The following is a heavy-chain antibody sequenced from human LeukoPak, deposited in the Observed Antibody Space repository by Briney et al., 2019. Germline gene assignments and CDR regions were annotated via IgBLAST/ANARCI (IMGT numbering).Heavy chain of an antibody. D-gene: IGHD2-2*01. CDR1: GYTFTSYG. J-gene: IGHJ4*02. CDR2: ISAYNGNT. CDR3: ARVWGIVVVPAADFDY. Sequence: GASVKVSCKASGYTFTSYGISWVRQAPGQGLEWMGWISAYNGNTNYAQKLQGRVTMTTDTSTSTAYMELRSLRSDDTAVYYCARVWGIVVVPAADFDYWGQGTLVTVSS. V-gene: IGHV1-18*01.